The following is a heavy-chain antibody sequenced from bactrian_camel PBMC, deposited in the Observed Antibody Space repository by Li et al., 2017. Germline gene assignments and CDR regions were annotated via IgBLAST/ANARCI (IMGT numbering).Heavy chain of an antibody. D-gene: IGHD2*01. V-gene: IGHV3S54*01. CDR3: AARGPYCYTKLSVADFTY. J-gene: IGHJ6*01. CDR1: VFDTVVNC. CDR2: IYARDSIT. Sequence: HVQLVESGGGSVENGGSLELSCDISVFDTVVNCMGWFRQGARDQRQAVAWIYARDSITDYADSVKGRFTISQDNAKNTVYLQMNSLKPEDTAMYYCAARGPYCYTKLSVADFTYWGQGTQVTVSS.